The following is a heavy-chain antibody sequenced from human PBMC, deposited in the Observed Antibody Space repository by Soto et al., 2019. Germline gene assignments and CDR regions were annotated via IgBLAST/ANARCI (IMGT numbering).Heavy chain of an antibody. Sequence: QVQLEQSGAEVKKPGSSVKVSCKASGGTFRNSAISWVRQAPGQGLEWMGGIMPIFRTPDYAQKFQGRVTITADESTNTAYMELSGLRSDGTAVYYCARDNDRPQLGGNYYYVLDVWGHGTTVTVSS. D-gene: IGHD1-1*01. CDR2: IMPIFRTP. CDR3: ARDNDRPQLGGNYYYVLDV. J-gene: IGHJ6*02. V-gene: IGHV1-69*12. CDR1: GGTFRNSA.